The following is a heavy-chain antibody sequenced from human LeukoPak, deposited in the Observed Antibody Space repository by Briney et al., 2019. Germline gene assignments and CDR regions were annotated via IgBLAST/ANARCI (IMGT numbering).Heavy chain of an antibody. CDR2: ISGSGGST. J-gene: IGHJ4*02. D-gene: IGHD1-1*01. Sequence: GGSLRLSCAASGFTVSSNYMSWVRQAPGKGLEWVSAISGSGGSTYYADSVKGRFTISRDNSKNTLYLQMNSLRAEDTAVYYCAKYRTSRGCVYWGQGTLVTVSS. CDR3: AKYRTSRGCVY. V-gene: IGHV3-23*01. CDR1: GFTVSSNY.